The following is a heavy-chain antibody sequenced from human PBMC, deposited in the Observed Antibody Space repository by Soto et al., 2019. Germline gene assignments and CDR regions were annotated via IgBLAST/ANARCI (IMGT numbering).Heavy chain of an antibody. J-gene: IGHJ4*02. V-gene: IGHV1-8*01. CDR3: ARGVSAGVDY. CDR2: MQPSTGRT. Sequence: GASVKVSCKASGYSFTSLDINWVRQTAGQGLEWMGWMQPSTGRTGYAQKFQGRVTMTRDTSINTAYMELTTLTSYDTAFYYCARGVSAGVDYWGQGTLVTVSS. D-gene: IGHD1-26*01. CDR1: GYSFTSLD.